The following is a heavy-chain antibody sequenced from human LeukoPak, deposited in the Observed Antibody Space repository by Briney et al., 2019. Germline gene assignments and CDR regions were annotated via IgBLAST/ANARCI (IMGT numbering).Heavy chain of an antibody. CDR3: ARVRSSGWYAPFDY. CDR1: GYTFTGYY. J-gene: IGHJ4*02. D-gene: IGHD6-13*01. CDR2: INPNSGGT. Sequence: ASVKVSCKASGYTFTGYYMHWVRQAPGQGLEWMGWINPNSGGTNYAQKFQGRVTMTRDTSISTAYMELSRLRSDDTAVYYCARVRSSGWYAPFDYWGQGTLVTVSS. V-gene: IGHV1-2*02.